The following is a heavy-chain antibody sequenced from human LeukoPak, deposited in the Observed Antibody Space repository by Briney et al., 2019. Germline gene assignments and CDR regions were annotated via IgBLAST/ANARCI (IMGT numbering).Heavy chain of an antibody. D-gene: IGHD6-6*01. Sequence: GGSLRLSCAASGFTFSSYAVSWVRQAPGKGLEWVSAMSGSGGSTYYADSVRGRFTISRDNSKNPLYLQMNSLRVEDTAIYYCAKDGGIAARLVDNWGQGTLVTVSS. CDR2: MSGSGGST. CDR1: GFTFSSYA. CDR3: AKDGGIAARLVDN. J-gene: IGHJ4*02. V-gene: IGHV3-23*01.